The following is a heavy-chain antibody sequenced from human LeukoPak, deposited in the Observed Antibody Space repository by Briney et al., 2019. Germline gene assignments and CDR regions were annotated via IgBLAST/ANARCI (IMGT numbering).Heavy chain of an antibody. J-gene: IGHJ4*02. D-gene: IGHD3-22*01. V-gene: IGHV3-23*01. CDR1: GFTFSNYA. CDR3: AKASGSTGYCYFDS. CDR2: ISGSGNSA. Sequence: PGGSLRLSCAASGFTFSNYAMSWVRQTPGKGLEWVSAISGSGNSAYYADSVKGRFTISRDTSKNTLFLQIDSLRAEDTAVYYCAKASGSTGYCYFDSWGQGTLVTVSS.